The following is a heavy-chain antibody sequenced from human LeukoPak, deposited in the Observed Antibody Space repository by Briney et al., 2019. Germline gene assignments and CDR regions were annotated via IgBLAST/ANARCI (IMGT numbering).Heavy chain of an antibody. D-gene: IGHD6-13*01. J-gene: IGHJ4*02. CDR1: GVSINGYY. CDR3: ARDSSSRRSAVDH. V-gene: IGHV4-59*01. CDR2: IYYSGSS. Sequence: SETLSLTCTVSGVSINGYYWSWIRQPPGKGLEWIGYIYYSGSSNNNPSLKSRVTISVDTSKNQFSLKLSSVTAADTAVYYCARDSSSRRSAVDHWGQGTLVTVSS.